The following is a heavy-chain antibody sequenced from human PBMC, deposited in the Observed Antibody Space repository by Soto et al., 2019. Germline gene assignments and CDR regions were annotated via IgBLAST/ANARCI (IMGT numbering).Heavy chain of an antibody. D-gene: IGHD3-9*01. Sequence: QITLKESGPTLLKPTQTLTLTCTFSGFSFISSGVGVGWIRQPPGKALEWLALVYWDDDKRYNPSLQNRLTITKDXNXSXRXXVLTLTAVPPADTATYYCAHMQRVIRYFALGYFDYWGQGAPVTVSS. CDR2: VYWDDDK. CDR1: GFSFISSGVG. CDR3: AHMQRVIRYFALGYFDY. J-gene: IGHJ4*02. V-gene: IGHV2-5*02.